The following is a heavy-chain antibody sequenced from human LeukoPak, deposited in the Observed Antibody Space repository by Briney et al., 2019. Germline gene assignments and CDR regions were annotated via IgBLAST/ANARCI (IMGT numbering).Heavy chain of an antibody. CDR1: GDSISDDY. Sequence: PSETLSLTCTVSGDSISDDYYTWMRQPAGKGLEWIGRIHSGGTTNYNPSLMSRVTLSIDKSKKHISLRLTSVTAADTALYYCARDNGSGYTKGYEHYYYYLDVWGKGTTVTVSS. CDR2: IHSGGTT. CDR3: ARDNGSGYTKGYEHYYYYLDV. J-gene: IGHJ6*03. D-gene: IGHD3-3*02. V-gene: IGHV4-4*07.